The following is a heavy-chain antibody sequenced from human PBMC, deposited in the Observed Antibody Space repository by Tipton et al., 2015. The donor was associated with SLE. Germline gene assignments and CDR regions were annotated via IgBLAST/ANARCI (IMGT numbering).Heavy chain of an antibody. CDR3: ARDRGWELPLDY. D-gene: IGHD1-26*01. CDR1: GGSISSGSYY. Sequence: TLSLTCTVSGGSISSGSYYWSWIRQPAGKGLEWIGYIYTSGSTNYNPSLKSRVTISVDTSKNQFSLKLSSVTAADTAVYYCARDRGWELPLDYWGQGTLVTVSS. CDR2: IYTSGST. V-gene: IGHV4-61*09. J-gene: IGHJ4*02.